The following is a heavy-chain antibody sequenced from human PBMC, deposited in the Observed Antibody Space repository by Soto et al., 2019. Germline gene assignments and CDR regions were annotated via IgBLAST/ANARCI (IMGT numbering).Heavy chain of an antibody. D-gene: IGHD3-10*01. CDR1: GYTFTSYG. Sequence: ASVKVSCKASGYTFTSYGISWVRQAPGQGLEWMGWISAYNGNTNYAQKLQGRVTMTTDTSTSTAYMELRSLRSDDTAVYYCARDRRLNGSGSYYRTDYWGQGTLVTSPQ. V-gene: IGHV1-18*01. J-gene: IGHJ4*02. CDR3: ARDRRLNGSGSYYRTDY. CDR2: ISAYNGNT.